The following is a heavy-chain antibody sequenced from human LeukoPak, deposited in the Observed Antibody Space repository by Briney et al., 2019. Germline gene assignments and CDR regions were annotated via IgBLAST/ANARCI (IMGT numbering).Heavy chain of an antibody. D-gene: IGHD5-24*01. Sequence: GGSLRLSCAASGFTFDNYAMHWVRQAPGKGLEWVSLINWDGLSTYYADSARGRFTISRDNSKSSLYLQMNSLRAEDTAVYYCAKSGYNRFDYWGQGTLVTVSS. V-gene: IGHV3-43D*03. CDR2: INWDGLST. CDR1: GFTFDNYA. J-gene: IGHJ4*02. CDR3: AKSGYNRFDY.